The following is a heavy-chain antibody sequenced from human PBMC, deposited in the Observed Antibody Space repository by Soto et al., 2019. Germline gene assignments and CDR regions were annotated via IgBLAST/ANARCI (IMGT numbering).Heavy chain of an antibody. CDR1: GGSFSGYN. V-gene: IGHV4-34*01. D-gene: IGHD2-2*02. CDR3: ARGRLQLLYITGTNWFDP. Sequence: QVQLQRWGGGLLKPSETLSLTCAVYGGSFSGYNWGWTAKPPGRGRGWMGEINHSGSTNYTPPLKSRVTISVDTSKNQFSLKLSSVTAADTAVYYCARGRLQLLYITGTNWFDPWGQGTLVTVSS. CDR2: INHSGST. J-gene: IGHJ5*02.